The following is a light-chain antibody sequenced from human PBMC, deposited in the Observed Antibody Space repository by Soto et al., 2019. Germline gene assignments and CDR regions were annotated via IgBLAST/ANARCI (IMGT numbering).Light chain of an antibody. CDR3: QQYGSSQFT. V-gene: IGKV3-20*01. Sequence: EIVLTQSPGTLSLSPGERATLSCRASQSVSSSYLAWYQQKPGQAPRLLIYGASSRATGIPDRFSGSGSGTYFPLTISRLEPEDFAVYYCQQYGSSQFTFGPGTKVDIK. CDR1: QSVSSSY. CDR2: GAS. J-gene: IGKJ3*01.